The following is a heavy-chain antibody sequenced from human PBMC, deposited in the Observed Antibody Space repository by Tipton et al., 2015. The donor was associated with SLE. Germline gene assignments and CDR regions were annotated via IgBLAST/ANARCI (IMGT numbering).Heavy chain of an antibody. D-gene: IGHD3-3*02. CDR1: GSSMSTYY. Sequence: GLVKPSETLSLTCTVSGSSMSTYYWSWVRQPPGKGLEWIGYIYESETTNYNPSLKSRVTISVDTSKKQFSLKLTSVTAADTAVYYCARGRGISHWGQGTLVTVSS. V-gene: IGHV4-59*01. CDR2: IYESETT. CDR3: ARGRGISH. J-gene: IGHJ4*02.